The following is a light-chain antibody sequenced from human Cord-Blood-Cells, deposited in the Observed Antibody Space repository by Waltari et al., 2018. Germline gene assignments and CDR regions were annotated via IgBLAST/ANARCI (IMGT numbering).Light chain of an antibody. V-gene: IGLV4-69*01. CDR3: QTWGTGIHV. CDR2: LNSDGSH. CDR1: SGHSSYA. Sequence: QLVLTQSPSASASLGASVKLTCTLSSGHSSYAMPWHQQQPEKGPRYLMKLNSDGSHSKGDGIPDRFSGSSSGAERYLTISSLQSEDEADYYCQTWGTGIHVFGTGTKVTVL. J-gene: IGLJ1*01.